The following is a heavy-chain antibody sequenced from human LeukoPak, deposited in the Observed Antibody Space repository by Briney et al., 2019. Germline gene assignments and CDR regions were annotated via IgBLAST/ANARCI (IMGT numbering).Heavy chain of an antibody. Sequence: GASVRDSFKASGYTFTSYDINWVRQATGQGLEWMGWMNPNSGNTGYAQKLQRRVTITRNTSISTAYMELSSLRSEDTAVYYCARSYYDFWSGYRTGDGAFDIWGQGTMVTVSS. CDR3: ARSYYDFWSGYRTGDGAFDI. CDR1: GYTFTSYD. D-gene: IGHD3-3*01. CDR2: MNPNSGNT. J-gene: IGHJ3*02. V-gene: IGHV1-8*01.